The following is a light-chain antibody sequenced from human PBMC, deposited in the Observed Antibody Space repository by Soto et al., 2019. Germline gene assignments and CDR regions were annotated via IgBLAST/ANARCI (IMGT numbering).Light chain of an antibody. CDR1: SSDFGGYNY. CDR2: EVS. Sequence: QSALTQPASLSGSPGQSITISCAGTSSDFGGYNYVSWYQQHPGKAPKLMIYEVSNRPSGVSDRFSGSKSGNTASLTISGLQAEDEADYYCSSYTTSYTVVFGAGTKLTVL. J-gene: IGLJ2*01. V-gene: IGLV2-14*01. CDR3: SSYTTSYTVV.